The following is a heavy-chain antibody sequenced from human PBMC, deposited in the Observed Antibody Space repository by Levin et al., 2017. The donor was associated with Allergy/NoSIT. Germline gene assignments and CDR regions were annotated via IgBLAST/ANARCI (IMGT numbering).Heavy chain of an antibody. CDR3: AREGYYYDSSGYSDY. CDR2: IYYSGST. J-gene: IGHJ4*02. CDR1: GGSVRSGSYY. D-gene: IGHD3-22*01. V-gene: IGHV4-61*01. Sequence: SQTLSLPCAVSGGSVRSGSYYWSWIRQPPGKGLEWIGYIYYSGSTNYNPSLKSRVTISVDTSKNQFSLKLSSVTAADTAVYYCAREGYYYDSSGYSDYWGQGTLVTVSS.